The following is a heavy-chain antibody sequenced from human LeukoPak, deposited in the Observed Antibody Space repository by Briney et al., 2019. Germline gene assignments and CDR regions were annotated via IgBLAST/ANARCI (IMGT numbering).Heavy chain of an antibody. Sequence: PSETLSLTCTVSGGSVSSGSYYWSWLRQPPGKGLEWIGYIYYSGSTYYNPSLKSRVTISVDRSKNQFSLKLSSVTAADTAVYYCARGAIRGVDAFNIWGQGTMVTVSS. V-gene: IGHV4-61*01. D-gene: IGHD1-26*01. CDR3: ARGAIRGVDAFNI. CDR2: IYYSGST. CDR1: GGSVSSGSYY. J-gene: IGHJ3*02.